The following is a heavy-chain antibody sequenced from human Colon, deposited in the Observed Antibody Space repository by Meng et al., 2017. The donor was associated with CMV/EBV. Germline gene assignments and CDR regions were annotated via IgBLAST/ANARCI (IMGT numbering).Heavy chain of an antibody. D-gene: IGHD6-19*01. Sequence: LKISCAASGFIVGSNYLAWVRQAPGKGLEWVSVIYSGGSTFYADSVKGRFTISRDNSKNTVYLQMNHLRVEDTAVYYCARDGWLNYAYGMDVWGQGTTVTVSS. J-gene: IGHJ6*02. CDR1: GFIVGSNY. V-gene: IGHV3-66*02. CDR2: IYSGGST. CDR3: ARDGWLNYAYGMDV.